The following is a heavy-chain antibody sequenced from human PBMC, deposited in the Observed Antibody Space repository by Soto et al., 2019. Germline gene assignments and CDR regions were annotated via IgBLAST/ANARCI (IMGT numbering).Heavy chain of an antibody. D-gene: IGHD2-2*01. CDR1: GGTFSSYA. CDR2: IIPIFGTA. Sequence: QVQLVQSGAEVKKPGSSVKVSCKASGGTFSSYAISWVRQAPGQGLEWMGGIIPIFGTANYAQKFQGRVTITADKSTSTAYMELSSLRSEDTSVYYCAREDIVEVPAANYYYGIDVWGQGTTVTVSS. J-gene: IGHJ6*02. V-gene: IGHV1-69*06. CDR3: AREDIVEVPAANYYYGIDV.